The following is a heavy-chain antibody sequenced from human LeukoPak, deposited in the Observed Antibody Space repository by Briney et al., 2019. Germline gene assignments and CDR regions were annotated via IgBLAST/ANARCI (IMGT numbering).Heavy chain of an antibody. Sequence: GESLKISCKGSGYSFTSYWIGWVRQMRGKGLEWMGIIYPGDSDTRYSPSFQGQVTIPADKSISTAYLQWSSLKASDTAMYYCARRYCSSTSCTDLDYWGQGTLVTVSS. J-gene: IGHJ4*02. CDR1: GYSFTSYW. V-gene: IGHV5-51*01. D-gene: IGHD2-2*01. CDR2: IYPGDSDT. CDR3: ARRYCSSTSCTDLDY.